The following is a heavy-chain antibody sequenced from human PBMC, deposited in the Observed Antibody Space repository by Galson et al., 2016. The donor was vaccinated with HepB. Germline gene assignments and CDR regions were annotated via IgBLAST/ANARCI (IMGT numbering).Heavy chain of an antibody. CDR2: IWIDENKR. J-gene: IGHJ6*04. D-gene: IGHD3-16*01. Sequence: SLRLSCAASGFSFSSYGMHWVRQAPGKGLEWVAVIWIDENKRYYGDSVKGRFSISRDNSKDTLYLQMNSLSAEDTAVYYCARDDEEKFVDVWGKGTTVTVSS. CDR1: GFSFSSYG. CDR3: ARDDEEKFVDV. V-gene: IGHV3-33*01.